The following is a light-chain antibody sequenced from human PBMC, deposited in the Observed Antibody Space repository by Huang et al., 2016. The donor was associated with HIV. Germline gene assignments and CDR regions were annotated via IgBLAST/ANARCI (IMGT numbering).Light chain of an antibody. V-gene: IGKV1-33*01. CDR1: QDISNY. Sequence: DIQMTQSPSSLSASVGDRVTITCQASQDISNYLNWYQQKPGKAPKLLIYDASNLETGVPSRFSGSRSGTHFTFTINNLQPEDNATYYCQQYDNLHTFGQGTKLEIK. CDR3: QQYDNLHT. J-gene: IGKJ2*01. CDR2: DAS.